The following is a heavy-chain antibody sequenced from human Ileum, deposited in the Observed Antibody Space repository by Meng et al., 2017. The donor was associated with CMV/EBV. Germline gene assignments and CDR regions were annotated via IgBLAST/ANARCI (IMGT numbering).Heavy chain of an antibody. CDR1: GYTFTSNN. Sequence: VHLVQSGSELKKPGASVKVSCKTSGYTFTSNNIIWVRQAPGQGPEWMGWIDTNTGNPTYAQGFTGRFVFSLDTSVNTAYLQISSLKAEDTAVYYCARDGLSGRYFDYGGQGTLVTVSS. CDR3: ARDGLSGRYFDY. D-gene: IGHD1-26*01. CDR2: IDTNTGNP. J-gene: IGHJ4*02. V-gene: IGHV7-4-1*02.